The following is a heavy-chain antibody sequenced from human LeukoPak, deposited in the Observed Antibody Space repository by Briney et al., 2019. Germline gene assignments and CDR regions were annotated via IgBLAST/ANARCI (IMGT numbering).Heavy chain of an antibody. J-gene: IGHJ4*02. CDR3: ARDHSHILSGWISLLFDY. V-gene: IGHV1-18*01. CDR2: ISTHNGNT. D-gene: IGHD6-19*01. CDR1: GYTFTIYG. Sequence: GASVKVSCKASGYTFTIYGISWVRQAPGEGLEWVGWISTHNGNTNYAQKLQGRVTLTTDTSTNTAYMEMKRLRSDDTAVYYCARDHSHILSGWISLLFDYWGQGTLVTVSS.